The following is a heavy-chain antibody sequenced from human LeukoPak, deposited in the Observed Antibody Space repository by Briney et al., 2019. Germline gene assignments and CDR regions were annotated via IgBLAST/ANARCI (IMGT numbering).Heavy chain of an antibody. J-gene: IGHJ4*02. CDR3: ARGNSSDWPLEY. CDR1: GYTFTGYY. D-gene: IGHD6-19*01. V-gene: IGHV1-2*04. Sequence: GASVKVSCTASGYTFTGYYMHWVRQAPGQGLEWMGWINPNSGGTNYAQKFQGWVTMTRDTSISTAYMELSRLRSDDTAVYYCARGNSSDWPLEYWGRGILVTVSS. CDR2: INPNSGGT.